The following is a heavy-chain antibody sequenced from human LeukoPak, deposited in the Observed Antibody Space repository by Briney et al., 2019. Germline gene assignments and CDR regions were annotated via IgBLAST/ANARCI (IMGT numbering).Heavy chain of an antibody. CDR2: IYTSGST. CDR1: GDSISSGSCY. J-gene: IGHJ6*02. D-gene: IGHD3-10*01. Sequence: TLSLTCTVSGDSISSGSCYWSWIRHPAGKGLEWIGRIYTSGSTNYNPSLKSRVTISVDTSKNQFSLKLSSATAADTAVYYCARATGYYYGMDVWGQGTTVTVSS. CDR3: ARATGYYYGMDV. V-gene: IGHV4-61*02.